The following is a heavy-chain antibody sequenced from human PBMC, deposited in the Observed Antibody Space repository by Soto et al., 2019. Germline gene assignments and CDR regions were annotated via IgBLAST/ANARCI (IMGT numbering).Heavy chain of an antibody. J-gene: IGHJ5*02. CDR3: ARDPPYSSGWYAGFDP. V-gene: IGHV1-18*01. CDR1: GGTFSSYG. CDR2: ISAYNGNT. Sequence: ASVKVSCKASGGTFSSYGISWVRQAPGQGLEWMGWISAYNGNTNYAQKLQGRVTMTTDTSTSTAYMELRSLRSDDTAVYYCARDPPYSSGWYAGFDPWGQGTLVTVSS. D-gene: IGHD6-19*01.